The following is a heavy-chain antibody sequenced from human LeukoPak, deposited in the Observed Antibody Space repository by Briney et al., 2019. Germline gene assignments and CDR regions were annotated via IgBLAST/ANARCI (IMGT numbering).Heavy chain of an antibody. J-gene: IGHJ4*02. CDR1: GFTFSSYA. D-gene: IGHD2-21*02. CDR2: ISGSGGST. CDR3: AKDGTGGGHIVVVTAIPFDY. Sequence: PGGSLRLSCAASGFTFSSYAMSWVRQAPGKGLEWVSAISGSGGSTYYADSVKGRFTISRDNSKNTLYLQMNSLRAEDTAVYYCAKDGTGGGHIVVVTAIPFDYWGQGTPVTVSS. V-gene: IGHV3-23*01.